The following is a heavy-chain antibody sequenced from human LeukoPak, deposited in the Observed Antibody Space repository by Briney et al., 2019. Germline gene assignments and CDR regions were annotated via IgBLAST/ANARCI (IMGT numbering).Heavy chain of an antibody. D-gene: IGHD5-18*01. Sequence: PGYSHTRYSPSFQRQVTISADKSISTAYLQWSSLKASDTAMYYCARLRTTAMVTNRYFDYWGQGTLVTVSS. CDR2: PGYSHT. V-gene: IGHV5-51*01. CDR3: ARLRTTAMVTNRYFDY. J-gene: IGHJ4*02.